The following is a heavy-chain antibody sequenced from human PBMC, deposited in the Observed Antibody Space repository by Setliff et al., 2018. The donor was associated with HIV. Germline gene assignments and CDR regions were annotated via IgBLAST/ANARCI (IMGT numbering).Heavy chain of an antibody. CDR2: VSNSGST. CDR1: GGSISSRSHY. J-gene: IGHJ3*01. V-gene: IGHV4-39*01. Sequence: SETLSLTCAVSGGSISSRSHYWGWIRQPPGKGLEWIGSVSNSGSTYYNPSLKSRFTISVDVSKNQFSLKLTSVTAADTAVYYCARLSVVIHDTFDVWGHGTMVTVSS. D-gene: IGHD3-22*01. CDR3: ARLSVVIHDTFDV.